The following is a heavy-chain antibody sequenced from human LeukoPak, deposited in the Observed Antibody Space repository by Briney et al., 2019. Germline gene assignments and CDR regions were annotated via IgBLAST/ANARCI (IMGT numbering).Heavy chain of an antibody. Sequence: GGSLRLSCAASGFTFSSYAMSWVRQAPGKGLEWVSAISGSGGSTYYADSVKGRFTISRDNSKNTLYLQMNSLRAEDTAVYYCAKDGRSSSSWYDADYWGQGTLVTVSS. CDR2: ISGSGGST. CDR1: GFTFSSYA. J-gene: IGHJ4*02. CDR3: AKDGRSSSSWYDADY. V-gene: IGHV3-23*01. D-gene: IGHD6-13*01.